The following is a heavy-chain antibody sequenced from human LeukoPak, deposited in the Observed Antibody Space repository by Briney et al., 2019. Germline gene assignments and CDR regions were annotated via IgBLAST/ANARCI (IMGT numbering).Heavy chain of an antibody. CDR3: ARDGDDFWSGYPDY. V-gene: IGHV3-11*04. CDR2: ISNTGTIM. CDR1: GFTFSDYY. Sequence: GGSLRLSCAASGFTFSDYYMGWIRQAPGKGLEWVSYISNTGTIMYYAESVKGRFTISRDNAKNSLYLQMNSPRAEDTAVYYCARDGDDFWSGYPDYWGQGTLVTVSS. J-gene: IGHJ4*02. D-gene: IGHD3-3*01.